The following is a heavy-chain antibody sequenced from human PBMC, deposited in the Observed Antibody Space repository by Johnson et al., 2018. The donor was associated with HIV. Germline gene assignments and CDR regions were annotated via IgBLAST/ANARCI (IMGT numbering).Heavy chain of an antibody. Sequence: QVQLVESGGGVVQPGRSLRLSCVASGFTFSSYAMHWVRQAPGKGLEWVAVISYDGGNKYYADSVKGRFTITRDNSKNTLYLQMNSLRVEDTAVDYCARDHGQLWLLPAFDIWGQGTMVTVSS. CDR1: GFTFSSYA. D-gene: IGHD5-18*01. J-gene: IGHJ3*02. V-gene: IGHV3-30*04. CDR3: ARDHGQLWLLPAFDI. CDR2: ISYDGGNK.